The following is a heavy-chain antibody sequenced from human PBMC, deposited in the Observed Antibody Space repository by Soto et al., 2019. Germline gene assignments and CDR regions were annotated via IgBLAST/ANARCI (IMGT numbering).Heavy chain of an antibody. CDR2: ISAYNGNT. J-gene: IGHJ3*01. CDR3: ARESGSGPHGMPFDL. Sequence: ASVRVSCKASGYTFTSYGVSWVRQAPGQGLEWMGWISAYNGNTNYAQKLQGRVTMTTDTSTSTAYMELRSLRSDDTAVYYCARESGSGPHGMPFDLWGQGTMVTVSS. D-gene: IGHD2-15*01. CDR1: GYTFTSYG. V-gene: IGHV1-18*01.